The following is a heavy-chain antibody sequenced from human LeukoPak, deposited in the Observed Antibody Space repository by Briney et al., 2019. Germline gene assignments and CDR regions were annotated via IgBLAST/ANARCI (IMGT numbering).Heavy chain of an antibody. CDR2: ISAYNGNT. D-gene: IGHD6-6*01. J-gene: IGHJ4*02. Sequence: ASVKVSCKASGYTFTSYGISWVRQAPGQGLEWMGWISAYNGNTNYAQKLQGRVTMTTDTSTSTAYMELRSLRSDDTAVYYCARCTAARRYFQGELDYWGQGALVTVSS. V-gene: IGHV1-18*01. CDR1: GYTFTSYG. CDR3: ARCTAARRYFQGELDY.